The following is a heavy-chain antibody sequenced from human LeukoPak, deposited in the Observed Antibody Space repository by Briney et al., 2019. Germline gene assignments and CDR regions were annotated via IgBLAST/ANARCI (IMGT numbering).Heavy chain of an antibody. CDR3: ARAFYYDSSGYYPLDY. D-gene: IGHD3-22*01. J-gene: IGHJ4*02. CDR2: IYSGGST. V-gene: IGHV3-66*01. Sequence: GGSLRLPCAASGFTVSSNYMSWVRQAPGKGLEWVSVIYSGGSTYYADSVKGRFTISRDNSKNTLYLQMNSLRAEDTAVYYCARAFYYDSSGYYPLDYWGQGTLVTVSS. CDR1: GFTVSSNY.